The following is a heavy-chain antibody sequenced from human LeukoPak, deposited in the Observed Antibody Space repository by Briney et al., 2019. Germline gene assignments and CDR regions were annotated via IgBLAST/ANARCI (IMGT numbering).Heavy chain of an antibody. V-gene: IGHV3-30*18. CDR3: AKSAGTSSVRGYFDY. J-gene: IGHJ4*02. D-gene: IGHD2-2*01. Sequence: PGGSLRLSCAASGFTFSSYGMHWVRQAPGKGLEWEAVISYDGSNKYYADSVKGRFTISRDNSKNTLYLQMNSLRAEDTAVYYCAKSAGTSSVRGYFDYWGQGTLVTVSS. CDR2: ISYDGSNK. CDR1: GFTFSSYG.